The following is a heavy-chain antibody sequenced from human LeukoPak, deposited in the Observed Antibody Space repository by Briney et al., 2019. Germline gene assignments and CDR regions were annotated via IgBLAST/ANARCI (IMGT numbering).Heavy chain of an antibody. CDR2: INSDGSST. V-gene: IGHV3-74*01. CDR3: ARGYTSGWYYFDY. CDR1: GFTFSSYW. Sequence: GGSLRLSCAASGFTFSSYWMHWVRQAPGKGLVWVSRINSDGSSTSYADSVKGRFTISRDNAKNTLYLQMNSLRAEDTAVYYCARGYTSGWYYFDYWGQGTLVTVSS. D-gene: IGHD6-19*01. J-gene: IGHJ4*02.